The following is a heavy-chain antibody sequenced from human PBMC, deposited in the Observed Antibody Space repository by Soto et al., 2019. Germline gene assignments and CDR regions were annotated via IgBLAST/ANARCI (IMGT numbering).Heavy chain of an antibody. CDR1: GFTFSSYS. J-gene: IGHJ6*02. CDR3: ARHQGPAAGNYGMDA. D-gene: IGHD6-13*01. V-gene: IGHV3-21*01. CDR2: ISSSSSYI. Sequence: GGSLRLSCAASGFTFSSYSMNWVRQAPGKGLEWVASISSSSSYIYYADSVKGRFTISRDKAKNSLFLQMSSLRAEDSALYYCARHQGPAAGNYGMDAWGQGTTVTVSS.